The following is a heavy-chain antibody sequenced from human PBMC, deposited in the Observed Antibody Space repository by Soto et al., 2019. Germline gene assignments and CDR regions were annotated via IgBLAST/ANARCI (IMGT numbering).Heavy chain of an antibody. V-gene: IGHV1-3*01. CDR3: ARDPVTTITEATYGMDV. Sequence: QVQLVQSGADVKKPGASVKVSCKASGFTFTIHWVRQAPGQRPEWMGWINGVNGRTKYSQNFQDRLTITRDTSASTAYMELSSLISGDTAVYYCARDPVTTITEATYGMDVWGQGTTVTVSS. CDR2: INGVNGRT. D-gene: IGHD1-7*01. CDR1: GFTFTI. J-gene: IGHJ6*02.